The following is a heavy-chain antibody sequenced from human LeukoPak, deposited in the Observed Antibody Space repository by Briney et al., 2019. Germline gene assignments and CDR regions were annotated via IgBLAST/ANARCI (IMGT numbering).Heavy chain of an antibody. CDR1: GYTFTSYY. Sequence: ASVKVSCKASGYTFTSYYMHWVRQAPGQGLEWMGIINPSGGRTNYAPKFQGRVTMTRDTATSTVYMELSSLRSEDTAVYYCARDFGSAAFDGAFDIWGQGTMVTVSS. V-gene: IGHV1-46*01. J-gene: IGHJ3*02. CDR3: ARDFGSAAFDGAFDI. CDR2: INPSGGRT. D-gene: IGHD3-10*01.